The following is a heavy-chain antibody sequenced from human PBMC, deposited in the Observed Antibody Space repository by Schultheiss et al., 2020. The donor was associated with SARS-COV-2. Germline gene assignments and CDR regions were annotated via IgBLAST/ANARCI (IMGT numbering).Heavy chain of an antibody. Sequence: GGSLRLSCAASGFTFSSYGMHWVRQAPGKGLEWVAIIYFDGSNTYYADSVKGRFTISRDNSKNTLYLQMNSLRAEDTAVYYCARGGGGFDYWGQGTLVTVSS. D-gene: IGHD3-16*01. CDR2: IYFDGSNT. J-gene: IGHJ4*02. CDR3: ARGGGGFDY. CDR1: GFTFSSYG. V-gene: IGHV3-30*03.